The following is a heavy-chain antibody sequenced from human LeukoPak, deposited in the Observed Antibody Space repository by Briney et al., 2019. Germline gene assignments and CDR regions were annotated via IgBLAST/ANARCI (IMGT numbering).Heavy chain of an antibody. V-gene: IGHV1-69*05. D-gene: IGHD3-10*01. Sequence: SVKVSCKASGGTFSSYAISWVRQAPGQGLEWMGGIIPIFGTANYAQKFQGRVTITTDESTSTAYMELSSLRSEDTAVYYCARVYKSFDYYYYYMDVWGKGTTVTVSS. J-gene: IGHJ6*03. CDR3: ARVYKSFDYYYYYMDV. CDR2: IIPIFGTA. CDR1: GGTFSSYA.